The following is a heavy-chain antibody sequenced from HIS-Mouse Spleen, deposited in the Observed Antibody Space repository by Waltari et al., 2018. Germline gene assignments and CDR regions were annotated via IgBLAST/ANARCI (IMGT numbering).Heavy chain of an antibody. CDR2: IYSGGST. Sequence: EVQLVETGGGLIQPGGSLRLSCAASGFTVSSHYMSWVRQAPGKGLEWVSVIYSGGSTYYADSVKGRFTISRDNSKNTLYLQMNSLRAEDTAVYYCARSYDILTGTDYWGQGTLVTVSS. D-gene: IGHD3-9*01. J-gene: IGHJ4*02. CDR1: GFTVSSHY. CDR3: ARSYDILTGTDY. V-gene: IGHV3-53*02.